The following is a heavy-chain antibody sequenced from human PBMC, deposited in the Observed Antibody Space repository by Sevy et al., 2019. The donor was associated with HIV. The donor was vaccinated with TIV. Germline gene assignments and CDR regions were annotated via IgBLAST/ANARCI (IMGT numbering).Heavy chain of an antibody. CDR1: GGSTSSGDYY. J-gene: IGHJ4*02. D-gene: IGHD3-10*01. CDR3: ARDSGSGSYSDY. CDR2: IYYSGST. Sequence: SETLSLTCTVSGGSTSSGDYYWSWIRQPPGKGLEWIGYIYYSGSTYYNPSLKSRVTISVDTSKNQFSLKLSSVTAADTAVYYCARDSGSGSYSDYWGQGTLVTVSS. V-gene: IGHV4-30-4*01.